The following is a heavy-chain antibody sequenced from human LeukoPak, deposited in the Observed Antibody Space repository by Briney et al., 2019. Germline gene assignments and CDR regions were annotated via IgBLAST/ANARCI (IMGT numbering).Heavy chain of an antibody. Sequence: GGSLRLSCAASGLIFSNYWMSWVRQAPGKGLEWVANIKYDGSEKYYVDSGKGRFIISRDNAKNSLYLQMNSLRAEDTAVYYCVRDRSRFGESDWDQGTLVTVSS. CDR2: IKYDGSEK. J-gene: IGHJ4*02. CDR3: VRDRSRFGESD. V-gene: IGHV3-7*01. D-gene: IGHD3-10*01. CDR1: GLIFSNYW.